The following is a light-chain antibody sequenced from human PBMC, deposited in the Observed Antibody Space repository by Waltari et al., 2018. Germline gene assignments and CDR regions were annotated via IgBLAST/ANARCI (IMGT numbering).Light chain of an antibody. CDR3: CSYADRFTVIL. J-gene: IGLJ3*02. Sequence: QSALTQPRSVSGSLGQSVTISCTGTSTDVGGYNYVSWYQQRPGEAPQLIIYDVTQPPSGVPDRFSGSKSGNAASLTISGLQGEDEADYYCCSYADRFTVILFGAGTKLTVL. CDR1: STDVGGYNY. CDR2: DVT. V-gene: IGLV2-11*01.